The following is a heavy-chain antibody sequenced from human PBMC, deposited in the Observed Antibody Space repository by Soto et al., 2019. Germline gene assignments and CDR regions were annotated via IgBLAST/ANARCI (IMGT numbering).Heavy chain of an antibody. Sequence: ASVKVSCKASGYSFTDYHIHWVRQAPGQGLEWLGRINPKSGGTSTAQKFQGWVTTTTDTSISTASMELTRLTSDDTAIYYCARGDSTDCSNGVCSFFYNHDMDVWGQGTTVTVSS. CDR3: ARGDSTDCSNGVCSFFYNHDMDV. V-gene: IGHV1-2*04. J-gene: IGHJ6*02. CDR1: GYSFTDYH. CDR2: INPKSGGT. D-gene: IGHD2-8*01.